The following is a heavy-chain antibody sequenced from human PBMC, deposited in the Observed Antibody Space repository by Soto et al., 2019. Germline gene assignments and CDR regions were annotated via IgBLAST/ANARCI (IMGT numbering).Heavy chain of an antibody. Sequence: GGSLRLSCAASGFTVSSNYMSWVRQAPGKGLEWVSVIYSGGSTYYADSVKGRFTISRDNSKNTLYLQMNSLRAEDTAVYYCAKDAYSSGLSYYFDYWGQGTLVTVSS. CDR2: IYSGGST. D-gene: IGHD6-19*01. CDR1: GFTVSSNY. J-gene: IGHJ4*02. CDR3: AKDAYSSGLSYYFDY. V-gene: IGHV3-66*01.